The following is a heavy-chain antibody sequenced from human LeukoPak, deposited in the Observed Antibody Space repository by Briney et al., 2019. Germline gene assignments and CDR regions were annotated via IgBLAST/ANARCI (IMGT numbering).Heavy chain of an antibody. Sequence: GGSLRLSCTASGFNFNNNAMSWVRQAPGKGLEWVSGICGSGGGTYYADSVKGRFTISRDNSKNTLYLQMNSLRAEDTAVYYCAKDRGGYTSAWYRDYWGQGTLVTVSS. CDR2: ICGSGGGT. CDR3: AKDRGGYTSAWYRDY. J-gene: IGHJ4*02. V-gene: IGHV3-23*01. CDR1: GFNFNNNA. D-gene: IGHD6-19*01.